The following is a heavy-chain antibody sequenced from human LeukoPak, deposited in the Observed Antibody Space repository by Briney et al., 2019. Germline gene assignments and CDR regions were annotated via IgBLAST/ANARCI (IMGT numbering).Heavy chain of an antibody. V-gene: IGHV4-38-2*01. D-gene: IGHD2-2*01. J-gene: IGHJ4*02. CDR3: ARCDQLQYFDY. CDR2: IYHSGSN. Sequence: PSETLSLTCAVSGYSISSGYYWGWIRQPPGKGLEWIGSIYHSGSNYYNPSLKSRVTISVDTSKNQFSLKLSSVTAADTAVYYCARCDQLQYFDYWGQGTLVTVSS. CDR1: GYSISSGYY.